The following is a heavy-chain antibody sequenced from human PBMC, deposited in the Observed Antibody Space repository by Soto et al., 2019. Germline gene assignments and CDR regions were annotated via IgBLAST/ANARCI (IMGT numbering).Heavy chain of an antibody. CDR2: ISYDGSNK. J-gene: IGHJ4*02. V-gene: IGHV3-30*18. CDR3: AKDSRGTYGDYDY. D-gene: IGHD4-17*01. CDR1: GFTFSNYG. Sequence: GGSLRLSCSASGFTFSNYGMHWVRQAPGKGLEWVAIISYDGSNKYYADSVKGRFTISRDNSKNTLYLQMNSLRTEDTAVYYCAKDSRGTYGDYDYWGQGTLVTVSS.